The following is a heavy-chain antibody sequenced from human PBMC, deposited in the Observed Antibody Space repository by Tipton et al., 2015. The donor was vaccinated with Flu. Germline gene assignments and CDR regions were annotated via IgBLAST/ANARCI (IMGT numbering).Heavy chain of an antibody. J-gene: IGHJ6*02. D-gene: IGHD3-9*01. Sequence: SLRLSCAASGFTFGNYGMNWVRQAPGKGLEWVSFMSSGSSAIYYADSVKGRFTISRDNAKKSLYLQLSSLRDEDTAVYFCARETLTDPYYYGMDVWGQGTTVTVSS. CDR3: ARETLTDPYYYGMDV. CDR1: GFTFGNYG. CDR2: MSSGSSAI. V-gene: IGHV3-48*02.